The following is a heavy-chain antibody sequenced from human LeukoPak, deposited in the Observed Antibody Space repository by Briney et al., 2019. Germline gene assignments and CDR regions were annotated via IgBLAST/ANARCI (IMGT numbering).Heavy chain of an antibody. CDR3: TTHQAGYDILTGFDY. CDR1: GFTFRNAW. V-gene: IGHV3-15*01. CDR2: LKSKTDGGTT. Sequence: GGTLRLSCAASGFTFRNAWMSWVRQAPGKGLEWVGRLKSKTDGGTTDYAAPVKGRFTIPRDDSKNTLYLQMNSLKTEDTAVYYCTTHQAGYDILTGFDYWGQGTLVTVSS. J-gene: IGHJ4*02. D-gene: IGHD3-9*01.